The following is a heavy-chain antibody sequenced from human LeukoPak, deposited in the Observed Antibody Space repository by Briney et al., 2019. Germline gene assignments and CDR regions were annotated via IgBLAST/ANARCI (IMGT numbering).Heavy chain of an antibody. V-gene: IGHV3-74*01. CDR3: ASVAYCGGDCYYPIDY. CDR1: GFTFSSYW. J-gene: IGHJ4*02. Sequence: GGSLRLSRAASGFTFSSYWMHWVRQAPGKGLVWVSRINSDGSSTSYADSVKGRFTISRDNAKNTLYLQMNSLRAEDTAVYYCASVAYCGGDCYYPIDYWGQGTLVTVSS. D-gene: IGHD2-21*02. CDR2: INSDGSST.